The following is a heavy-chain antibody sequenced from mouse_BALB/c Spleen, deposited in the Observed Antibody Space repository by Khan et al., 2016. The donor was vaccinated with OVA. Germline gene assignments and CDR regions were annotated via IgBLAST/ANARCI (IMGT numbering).Heavy chain of an antibody. Sequence: QVQLKESGPGLVAPSQTLSITCTVSGFSLTSYGVHWVRQPPGKGLVWLGVIRAGGSTNYNSAIMLRLSIIKDNSKCKVFLKMNSQQTDDTAMYFYARLDDLWGQGTTLTVSA. J-gene: IGHJ2*01. D-gene: IGHD2-4*01. CDR1: GFSLTSYG. CDR2: IRAGGST. CDR3: ARLDDL. V-gene: IGHV2-9*02.